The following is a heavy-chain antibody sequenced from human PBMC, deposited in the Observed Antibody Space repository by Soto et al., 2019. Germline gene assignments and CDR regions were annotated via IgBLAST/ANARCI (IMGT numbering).Heavy chain of an antibody. CDR3: ARDLQKYRQDVLRYFDWFDYDINY. J-gene: IGHJ4*02. Sequence: PGGSLRLSCAASGFTFSSYWMSWVRQAPGKGLEWVANIKQDGSEKYYVDSVKGRFTISRDNAKNSLYLQMNSLRAEDTAVYYCARDLQKYRQDVLRYFDWFDYDINYWGQGTLVTVSS. CDR2: IKQDGSEK. V-gene: IGHV3-7*01. CDR1: GFTFSSYW. D-gene: IGHD3-9*01.